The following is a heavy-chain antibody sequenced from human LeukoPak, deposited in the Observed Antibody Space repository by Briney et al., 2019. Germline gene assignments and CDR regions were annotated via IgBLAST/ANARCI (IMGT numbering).Heavy chain of an antibody. Sequence: GGSLRLSCAVSGFTFSSYSMNWVRQAPGKGLEWVSYISVSSSTIYYADSVKGRFTISRDNAKNSLYLQMNSLRAEDTAVYYCAPGYCSSTSCSHYFDYWGQGTLVTVSS. CDR1: GFTFSSYS. D-gene: IGHD2-2*01. CDR2: ISVSSSTI. V-gene: IGHV3-48*01. CDR3: APGYCSSTSCSHYFDY. J-gene: IGHJ4*02.